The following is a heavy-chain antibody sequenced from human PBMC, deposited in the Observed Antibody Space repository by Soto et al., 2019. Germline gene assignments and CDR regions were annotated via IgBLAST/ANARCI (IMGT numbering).Heavy chain of an antibody. CDR1: GGSISSGGYY. J-gene: IGHJ4*02. CDR2: IYYSGST. Sequence: QVQLQESGPGLVKPSQTLSLTCTVSGGSISSGGYYWSWIRPHPGKGLEWIGYIYYSGSTYYNPSLKSRVTISVDTSKNKFSLKLSSVTAADTAVDYCARVRAAIFGVEYYFDYWGQGTLVTVSS. V-gene: IGHV4-31*03. D-gene: IGHD3-3*01. CDR3: ARVRAAIFGVEYYFDY.